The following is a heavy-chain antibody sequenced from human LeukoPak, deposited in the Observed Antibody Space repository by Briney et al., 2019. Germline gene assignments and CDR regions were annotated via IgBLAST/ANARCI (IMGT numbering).Heavy chain of an antibody. CDR2: INPNSGGT. Sequence: GASVKVSCKASGYTFTGYYMHWVRQAPGQGLEWIGWINPNSGGTNYAQKFQGRVTLTRDTSISTAYMELSRLRSDDTAVYYCARDLGVYLLFYDYWGQGTLVTVSS. D-gene: IGHD6-6*01. V-gene: IGHV1-2*02. CDR3: ARDLGVYLLFYDY. CDR1: GYTFTGYY. J-gene: IGHJ4*02.